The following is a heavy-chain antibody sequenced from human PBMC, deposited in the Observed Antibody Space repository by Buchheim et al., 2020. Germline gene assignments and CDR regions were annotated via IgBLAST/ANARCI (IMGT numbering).Heavy chain of an antibody. V-gene: IGHV3-74*01. CDR1: GFTFSSYW. Sequence: EVQLVESGGGLVQPGGSLRLSCAASGFTFSSYWMHWVRQAPGKGLVWVSRINSDGSSPSYADSVKGRFTISRDNAKNTLYLQMNSLRAEDTAVYYCARVLAVAGSPSPYYYYGMDVWGQGTT. CDR2: INSDGSSP. D-gene: IGHD6-19*01. CDR3: ARVLAVAGSPSPYYYYGMDV. J-gene: IGHJ6*02.